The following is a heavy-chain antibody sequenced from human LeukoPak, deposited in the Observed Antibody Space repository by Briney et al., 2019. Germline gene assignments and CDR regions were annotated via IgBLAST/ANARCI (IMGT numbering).Heavy chain of an antibody. V-gene: IGHV3-23*01. CDR3: AKDSILDH. J-gene: IGHJ4*02. CDR1: GFTFSSSA. Sequence: GGSLRLSCAASGFTFSSSAMSWVRQAPGKGLEWLSTISGGGGSTYYADSVKGRFTISRDDSKKTVYLQMNSLRPEDTALYYCAKDSILDHWGQGTLVTVSS. CDR2: ISGGGGST.